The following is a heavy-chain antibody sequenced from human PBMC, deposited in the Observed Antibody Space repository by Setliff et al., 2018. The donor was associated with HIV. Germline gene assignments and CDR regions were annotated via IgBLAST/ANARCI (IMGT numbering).Heavy chain of an antibody. CDR3: ARHPPHDSTWAYYYYGMDV. V-gene: IGHV4-4*09. CDR1: GGSINSYY. D-gene: IGHD6-13*01. Sequence: SETLSLTCTVSGGSINSYYWSWIRQPPGKGLEWIGYIYATGSTNYNPSLKGRVTVSVDTAKNQFSLRLSSVTAADTAVYYCARHPPHDSTWAYYYYGMDVWGQGTTVTVSS. J-gene: IGHJ6*02. CDR2: IYATGST.